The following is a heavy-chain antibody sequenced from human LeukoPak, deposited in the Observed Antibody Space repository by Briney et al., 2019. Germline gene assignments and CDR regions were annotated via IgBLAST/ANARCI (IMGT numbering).Heavy chain of an antibody. V-gene: IGHV3-7*01. CDR2: IKPDGDEK. J-gene: IGHJ1*01. CDR3: ARDSGDFWSGYAISGPEW. CDR1: GYTFSSDW. D-gene: IGHD3-3*01. Sequence: GGSLRLSCAVSGYTFSSDWMTWVRQAPGKGLEWVDNIKPDGDEKNYVDSVRGRFTISRDNARNSLYLQMNYLTVEDRAVYYCARDSGDFWSGYAISGPEWWGQGTLVTVSS.